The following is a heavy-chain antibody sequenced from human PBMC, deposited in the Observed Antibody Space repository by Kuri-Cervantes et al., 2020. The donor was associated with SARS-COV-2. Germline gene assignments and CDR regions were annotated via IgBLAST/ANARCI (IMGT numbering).Heavy chain of an antibody. CDR3: AKVETASLDY. D-gene: IGHD3-3*01. J-gene: IGHJ4*02. CDR2: IRSDGSKK. CDR1: GFTFSSYG. Sequence: GESLKISCGASGFTFSSYGMHWVRQAPGKGLEWVAFIRSDGSKKFYADSVKGRFTLSRDNSKNTLYLQMSSLRAEDTAVYYCAKVETASLDYWGQGTLVTVSS. V-gene: IGHV3-30*02.